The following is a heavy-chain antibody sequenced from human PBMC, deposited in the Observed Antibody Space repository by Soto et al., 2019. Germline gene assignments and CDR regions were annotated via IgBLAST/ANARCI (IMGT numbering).Heavy chain of an antibody. CDR3: AREQGTYHSTGYYIRYDY. J-gene: IGHJ4*02. V-gene: IGHV3-53*01. CDR1: GFTVSHNY. Sequence: GSLRLSCAASGFTVSHNYMSWVRQAPGKGLEWVSVIYSGGSTYYADSVKGRFTLSRDNSKNILYLQMNSLRADDTAVYYCAREQGTYHSTGYYIRYDYWGQGTLVTVSS. CDR2: IYSGGST. D-gene: IGHD3-22*01.